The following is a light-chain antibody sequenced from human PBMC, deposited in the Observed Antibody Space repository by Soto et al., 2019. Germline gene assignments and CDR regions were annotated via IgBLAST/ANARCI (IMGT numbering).Light chain of an antibody. Sequence: EIVMTQSPATLSVSPGERATLSCRASQSVSSNLAWYQQKPGQAPRLLIYGASTRATGIPARFSGSGSGTEFTLSISSLQSEDFAVYYCHQYNNWPPYTFAQGTKVDIK. CDR2: GAS. V-gene: IGKV3-15*01. J-gene: IGKJ2*01. CDR1: QSVSSN. CDR3: HQYNNWPPYT.